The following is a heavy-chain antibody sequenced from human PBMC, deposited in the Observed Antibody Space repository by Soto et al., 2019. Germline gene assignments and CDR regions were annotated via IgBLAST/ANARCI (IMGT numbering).Heavy chain of an antibody. CDR1: GDTFTDYY. J-gene: IGHJ6*03. CDR3: AGESWGATATLDDGYFCMDV. CDR2: INPNSGVT. Sequence: QVQLVQSGAEVKKPGASVTVSCRSSGDTFTDYYIPWVRQAPGQGLGWRGWINPNSGVTKYAQKLQGWVSMTRETTIRTVYMQLSRLRTDDTAVSYGAGESWGATATLDDGYFCMDVWGKGTTVTVSS. V-gene: IGHV1-2*04. D-gene: IGHD3-16*01.